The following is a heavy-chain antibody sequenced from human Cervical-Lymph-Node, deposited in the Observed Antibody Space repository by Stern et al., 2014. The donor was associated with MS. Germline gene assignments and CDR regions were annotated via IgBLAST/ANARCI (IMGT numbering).Heavy chain of an antibody. CDR2: IIPIFGTA. J-gene: IGHJ6*02. V-gene: IGHV1-69*01. D-gene: IGHD6-19*01. CDR3: ARDYEAVAGYYGMDV. Sequence: VQLVESGAEVKKPGSSVKVSCKASGGTFSSYAISWGRQAPGQGLEWMGGIIPIFGTANCAQKFQGRVTITADESTSTAYMELSSLRSEDTAVYYCARDYEAVAGYYGMDVWGQGTTVTVSS. CDR1: GGTFSSYA.